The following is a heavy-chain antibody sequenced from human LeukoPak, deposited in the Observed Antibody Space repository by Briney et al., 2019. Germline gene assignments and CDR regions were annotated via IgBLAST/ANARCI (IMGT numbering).Heavy chain of an antibody. D-gene: IGHD1-26*01. V-gene: IGHV3-30*04. CDR2: LSYVGSNK. J-gene: IGHJ3*02. CDR1: GFTFSSYA. CDR3: ARDSCGSYANNAFDI. Sequence: PGGYLRRSSAASGFTFSSYAMLWVPQAPGKGWEGGAVLSYVGSNKYYADSVKGRFTISRDISKNTLYLQRNSLRAEDTAVYYCARDSCGSYANNAFDIWGQGTMVTVSS.